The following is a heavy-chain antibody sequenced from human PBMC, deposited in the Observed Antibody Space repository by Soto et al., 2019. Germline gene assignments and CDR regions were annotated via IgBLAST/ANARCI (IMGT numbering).Heavy chain of an antibody. CDR1: GGSISSSSYY. CDR2: IYYSGST. CDR3: ARLEGLATISYYFDF. V-gene: IGHV4-39*01. D-gene: IGHD3-9*01. J-gene: IGHJ4*02. Sequence: SETLSLTCSVSGGSISSSSYYWGWIRQPPGKGLERIGSIYYSGSTYYNPSLKSRVTISIDKSKNQFSLKLSSLTAAVTAVYYCARLEGLATISYYFDFWGQGTLVTVSS.